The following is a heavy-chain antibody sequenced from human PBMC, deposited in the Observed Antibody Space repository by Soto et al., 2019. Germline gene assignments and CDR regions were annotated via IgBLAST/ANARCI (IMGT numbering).Heavy chain of an antibody. D-gene: IGHD3-10*01. CDR1: GFTFSSYG. V-gene: IGHV3-33*01. CDR2: IWYDGSNK. J-gene: IGHJ3*02. CDR3: ARAQGSGVDAFDI. Sequence: PGGSLRLSCAASGFTFSSYGMHWVRQAPGKGLEWVAVIWYDGSNKYYADSVKGRFTISRDNSKNTLYLQMNSLRAEDTAVYYCARAQGSGVDAFDIWGQGTMVTVSS.